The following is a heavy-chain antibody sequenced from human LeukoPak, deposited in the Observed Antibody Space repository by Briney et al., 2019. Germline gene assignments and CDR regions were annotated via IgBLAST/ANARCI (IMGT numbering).Heavy chain of an antibody. J-gene: IGHJ5*02. CDR1: GYTFTGYY. Sequence: ASVKVSCKASGYTFTGYYMHWVRQAPGQGLEWMGWINPNSGGTNYEQKFQGRVIMTRDTSISTAYMELSRLGSDDTAVYYCARHMTTANNWFDPWGQGTLVTVSS. D-gene: IGHD4-17*01. V-gene: IGHV1-2*02. CDR2: INPNSGGT. CDR3: ARHMTTANNWFDP.